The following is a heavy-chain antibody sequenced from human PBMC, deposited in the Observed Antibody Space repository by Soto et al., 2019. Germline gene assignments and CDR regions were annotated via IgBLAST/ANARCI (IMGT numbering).Heavy chain of an antibody. CDR3: ARALITKEIDY. D-gene: IGHD3-22*01. V-gene: IGHV4-30-2*01. CDR1: GGSISSGGYS. CDR2: IYHSGST. Sequence: QLQLQESGSGLVKPSQTLSLTCAVSGGSISSGGYSWSWIRQPPGKGLEWIGYIYHSGSTYYNPSLKSXXTXSXXRSKNQFSLKLSSVTAADTAVYYCARALITKEIDYWGQGTLVTVSS. J-gene: IGHJ4*02.